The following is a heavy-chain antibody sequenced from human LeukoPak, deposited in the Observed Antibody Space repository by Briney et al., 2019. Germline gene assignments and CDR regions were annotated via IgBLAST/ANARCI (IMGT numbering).Heavy chain of an antibody. J-gene: IGHJ4*02. CDR2: VSANENT. D-gene: IGHD6-19*01. CDR1: GFTFDDYA. Sequence: GRSLRLSCAASGFTFDDYAMHWVRQAPGKGLEWVSAVSANENTYYVDSVKGRFTISRDNAKSTLYLQMNSLRAEDTAVYYCAKDLRPQSSGWLFDYWGQGTLVTVSS. V-gene: IGHV3-23*01. CDR3: AKDLRPQSSGWLFDY.